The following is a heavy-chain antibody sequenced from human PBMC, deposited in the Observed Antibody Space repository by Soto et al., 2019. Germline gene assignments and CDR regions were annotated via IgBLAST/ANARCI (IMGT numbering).Heavy chain of an antibody. J-gene: IGHJ4*02. V-gene: IGHV1-18*01. Sequence: ASVKVSCKASGYTFTSYDINWVRQATGQGLEWMGWISAYNGNTNYAQKLQGRVTMTTDTSTSTAYMELRSLRSDDTAVYYCARVGVILRYFDWSGGPFDYWGQGTLVTVSS. CDR3: ARVGVILRYFDWSGGPFDY. CDR2: ISAYNGNT. CDR1: GYTFTSYD. D-gene: IGHD3-9*01.